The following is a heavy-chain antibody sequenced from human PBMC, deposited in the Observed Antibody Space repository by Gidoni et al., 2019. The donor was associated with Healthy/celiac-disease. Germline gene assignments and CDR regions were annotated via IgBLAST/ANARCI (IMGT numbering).Heavy chain of an antibody. D-gene: IGHD3-10*01. CDR2: IYYSGST. J-gene: IGHJ6*02. CDR3: ARDLNYYGSGRYGMDV. V-gene: IGHV4-61*01. CDR1: GGSVSSGCYY. Sequence: QVQLQESGPGLVKPSETLSLTCTVSGGSVSSGCYYWSWIRQPPGKGLEWIGYIYYSGSTNYNPSLKSRVTISVDTSKNQFSLKLSSVTAAYTAVYYCARDLNYYGSGRYGMDVWGQGTTVTVSS.